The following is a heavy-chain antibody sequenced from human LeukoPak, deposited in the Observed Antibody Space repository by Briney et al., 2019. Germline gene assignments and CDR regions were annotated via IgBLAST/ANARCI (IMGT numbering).Heavy chain of an antibody. CDR1: GFTFDDYA. Sequence: GGSLRLSCAASGFTFDDYAMHWVRQAPGKGLEWVSGISWNSGSIGYADSVKGRFTISGDNAKNSLYLQMNSLRAEDMALYYCAKGSYQLLSYNWFDPWGQGTLVTVSS. V-gene: IGHV3-9*03. CDR2: ISWNSGSI. D-gene: IGHD2-2*01. CDR3: AKGSYQLLSYNWFDP. J-gene: IGHJ5*02.